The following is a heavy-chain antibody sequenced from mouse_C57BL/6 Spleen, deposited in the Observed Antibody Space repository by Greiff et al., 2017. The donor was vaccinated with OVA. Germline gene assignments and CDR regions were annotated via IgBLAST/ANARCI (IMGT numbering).Heavy chain of an antibody. J-gene: IGHJ3*01. D-gene: IGHD2-4*01. V-gene: IGHV1-82*01. CDR1: GYAFSSSW. CDR2: IYPGDGDT. CDR3: ARSGGLPLAY. Sequence: QVHVKQSGPELVKPGASVKISCKASGYAFSSSWMNWVKQRPGKGLEWIGRIYPGDGDTNYNGKFKGKATLTADKSSSTAYMQLRSLTSEDSAVYFCARSGGLPLAYWGQGTLVTVSA.